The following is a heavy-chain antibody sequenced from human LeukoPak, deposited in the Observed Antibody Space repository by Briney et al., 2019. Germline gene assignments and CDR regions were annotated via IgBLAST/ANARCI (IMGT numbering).Heavy chain of an antibody. CDR1: GFTFDDYG. J-gene: IGHJ4*02. CDR3: AKDCSSTSCPTSDY. V-gene: IGHV3-20*04. CDR2: INWNGDST. Sequence: GGSLRLSCAASGFTFDDYGMNWVRQPPGKGLEWVCGINWNGDSTGYAASVKGRFNISRDNAKNTLYLQMNSLRAEDTAVYYCAKDCSSTSCPTSDYWGQGTLVTVSS. D-gene: IGHD2-2*01.